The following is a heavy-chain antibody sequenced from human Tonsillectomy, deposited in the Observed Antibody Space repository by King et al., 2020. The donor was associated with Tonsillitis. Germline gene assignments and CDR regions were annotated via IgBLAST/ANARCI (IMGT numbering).Heavy chain of an antibody. CDR1: GGTFSSFA. CDR3: ARHTSGWYYFDY. J-gene: IGHJ4*02. Sequence: VQLVESAAEVKKPGSSVKVSCKASGGTFSSFAVSWVRQAPGQGLEWMGGIVPIFDTLHYAQKFPGRVTIFADESTTTAYMELISLTSVDTAVYYCARHTSGWYYFDYWGQGTLVTVSS. CDR2: IVPIFDTL. V-gene: IGHV1-69*01. D-gene: IGHD6-19*01.